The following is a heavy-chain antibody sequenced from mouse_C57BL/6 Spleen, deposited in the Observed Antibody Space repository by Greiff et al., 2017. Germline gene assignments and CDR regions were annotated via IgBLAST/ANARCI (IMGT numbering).Heavy chain of an antibody. D-gene: IGHD2-4*01. Sequence: QVQLKQSGPGLVQPSQSLSITCTVSGFSLTSYGVHWVRQSPGKGLEWLGVIWSGGSTDYNAAFISSLSISKDNSKSQVFFKMNSLQDDDTAIYYGARGGIYDYDGYSMDYWGQGTSVTVSS. CDR3: ARGGIYDYDGYSMDY. J-gene: IGHJ4*01. V-gene: IGHV2-2*01. CDR1: GFSLTSYG. CDR2: IWSGGST.